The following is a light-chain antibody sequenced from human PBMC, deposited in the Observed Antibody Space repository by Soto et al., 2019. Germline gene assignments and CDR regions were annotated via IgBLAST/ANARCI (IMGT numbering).Light chain of an antibody. CDR1: SSDIGDYNY. CDR2: EVS. J-gene: IGLJ1*01. Sequence: QSVLTQPASVSGSPGQSITISCTGISSDIGDYNYVSWYQQHPGKAPKLLIFEVSDRPSGVSNRFSGSKSGNTASLTISGLQAEDEADYYCSSYTSRNTYVFXTGTNVTVL. CDR3: SSYTSRNTYV. V-gene: IGLV2-14*01.